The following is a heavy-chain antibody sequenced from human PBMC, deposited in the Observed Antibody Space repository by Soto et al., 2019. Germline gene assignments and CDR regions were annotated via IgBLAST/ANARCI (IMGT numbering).Heavy chain of an antibody. CDR3: ARDRSIAAAWDYYGMDV. D-gene: IGHD6-13*01. V-gene: IGHV3-33*01. CDR2: IWYDGSNK. CDR1: GFTFSSYG. J-gene: IGHJ6*02. Sequence: GGSLRLSCAASGFTFSSYGMHWVRQAPGKGLEWVAVIWYDGSNKYYADPVKGRFTISRDNSKNMLYLQMNSLRAEDTAVYYCARDRSIAAAWDYYGMDVWGQGTTVTVSS.